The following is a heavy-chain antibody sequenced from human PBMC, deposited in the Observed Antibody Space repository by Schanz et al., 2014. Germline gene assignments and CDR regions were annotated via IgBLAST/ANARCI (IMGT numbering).Heavy chain of an antibody. Sequence: QIQLVQSGPEVKKPGATVKVSCKASEYSFTSYSMHWVRQAPGQRLEWMGRINTGSGDTKYSQNFQGRVTITRDTSASTAYMELSSLRSEDTAVYSCARGIGGYGANNYFDYWGQGTLVTVSS. CDR3: ARGIGGYGANNYFDY. CDR2: INTGSGDT. V-gene: IGHV1-3*04. CDR1: EYSFTSYS. D-gene: IGHD5-12*01. J-gene: IGHJ4*02.